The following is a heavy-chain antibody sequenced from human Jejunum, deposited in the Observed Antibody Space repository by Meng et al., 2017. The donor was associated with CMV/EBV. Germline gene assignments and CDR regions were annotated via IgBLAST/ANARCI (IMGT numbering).Heavy chain of an antibody. CDR2: IPYIGNT. D-gene: IGHD1-14*01. CDR1: CVSVSTGVYF. J-gene: IGHJ5*02. CDR3: ARAPISASRHNFFDP. V-gene: IGHV4-39*07. Sequence: PGPVDPRANLSLTGTVLCVSVSTGVYFSRWIRQPPGKGLVWIGSIPYIGNTFFTPSLKTRVSISANTSNNQLSLNGNSLPAADTAVYYCARAPISASRHNFFDPWGQGTLVTVSS.